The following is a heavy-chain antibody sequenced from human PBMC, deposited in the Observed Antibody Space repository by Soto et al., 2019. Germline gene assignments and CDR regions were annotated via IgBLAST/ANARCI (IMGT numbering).Heavy chain of an antibody. CDR3: ARDYGDEHWFDP. CDR2: IYHSGST. V-gene: IGHV4-30-2*01. D-gene: IGHD4-17*01. Sequence: SETLSLTCAVSGGSISSGGYSWSWIRQPPGKGLEWIGYIYHSGSTYYNPSLKSRVTISVDRSKNQFSLKLSPVTAADTAVYYCARDYGDEHWFDPWGQGTLVTVPS. J-gene: IGHJ5*02. CDR1: GGSISSGGYS.